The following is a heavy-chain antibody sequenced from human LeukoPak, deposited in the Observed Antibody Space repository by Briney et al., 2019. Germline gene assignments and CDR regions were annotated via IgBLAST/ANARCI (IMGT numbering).Heavy chain of an antibody. V-gene: IGHV4-34*01. CDR2: INHSGST. J-gene: IGHJ2*01. D-gene: IGHD6-19*01. Sequence: SETLSLTCAVYGGSFSGYYWSWIHQPPGKGLEWIGEINHSGSTNYNPSLKSRVTISVDTSKNQFSLRLSSVTAADTAVYYCARVLEGSSGQHWYFDLWGRGTLVTVSS. CDR1: GGSFSGYY. CDR3: ARVLEGSSGQHWYFDL.